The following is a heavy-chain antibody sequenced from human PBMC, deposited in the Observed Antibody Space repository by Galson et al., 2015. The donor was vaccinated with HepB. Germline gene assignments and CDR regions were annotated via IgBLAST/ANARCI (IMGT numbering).Heavy chain of an antibody. D-gene: IGHD6-19*01. J-gene: IGHJ4*02. CDR2: ISYDGSNK. CDR3: ARDYLLDSSGCYIPHY. V-gene: IGHV3-30*04. Sequence: SLRLSCAASGFTFSSYAMHWVRQAPGKGLEWVAVISYDGSNKCYADSVKGRFTISRDNSKNTLYLQMNSLRAEDTAVYYCARDYLLDSSGCYIPHYWGQGTLVTVSS. CDR1: GFTFSSYA.